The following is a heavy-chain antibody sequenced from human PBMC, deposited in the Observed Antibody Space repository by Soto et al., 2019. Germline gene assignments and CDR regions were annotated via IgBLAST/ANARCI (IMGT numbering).Heavy chain of an antibody. D-gene: IGHD3-22*01. Sequence: TLSLTCTVSGGSISSGGYYWSWIRQHPGKGLEWIGYIYYSGSTYYNPSLKSRVTISVDTSKNQFSLKLSSVTAADTAVYHCARDGLDYYDSSGYKADYWYFDLWGRGTLVTVSS. CDR1: GGSISSGGYY. V-gene: IGHV4-31*03. J-gene: IGHJ2*01. CDR2: IYYSGST. CDR3: ARDGLDYYDSSGYKADYWYFDL.